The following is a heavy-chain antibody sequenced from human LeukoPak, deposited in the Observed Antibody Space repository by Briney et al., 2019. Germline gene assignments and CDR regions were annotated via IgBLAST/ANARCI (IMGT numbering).Heavy chain of an antibody. D-gene: IGHD1-14*01. CDR1: GGSISSYY. J-gene: IGHJ3*02. CDR3: AREHFDRNKGHVRAFPI. CDR2: IYTRGST. V-gene: IGHV4-4*07. Sequence: SETLSLTCTVSGGSISSYYWSWIRQPAGKGLEWIGRIYTRGSTNYNPSLKSRVTISVDTSKKQFSLKLSSVTAADTAVYYCAREHFDRNKGHVRAFPIWGQGTMVTVSS.